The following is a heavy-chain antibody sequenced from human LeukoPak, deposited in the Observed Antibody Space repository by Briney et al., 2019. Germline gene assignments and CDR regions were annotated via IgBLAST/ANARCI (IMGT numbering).Heavy chain of an antibody. Sequence: GGSLGLSCAASGLIVSNNYMSWVRQAPGKGLEWVSEIYSDGSTYYAASVKGRFSISRDKSKNTVYLQMNSLRAEDTAVYYCARELREHGVFDIWGQGTMVTISS. V-gene: IGHV3-53*01. CDR2: IYSDGST. D-gene: IGHD1-26*01. CDR3: ARELREHGVFDI. J-gene: IGHJ3*02. CDR1: GLIVSNNY.